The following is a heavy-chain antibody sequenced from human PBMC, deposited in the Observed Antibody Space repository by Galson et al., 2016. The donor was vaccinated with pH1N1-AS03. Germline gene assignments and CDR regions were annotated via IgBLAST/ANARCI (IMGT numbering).Heavy chain of an antibody. J-gene: IGHJ6*03. CDR1: GFTFSSYA. Sequence: SVRVSCTASGFTFSSYATNWVRQAPGKGLEWVGGINPGGGNTGYAHTVQGRVTITRDTSVSTRYMEMSSLRAEDTALYYCAKGGLDGVSAFEGAPHHIDVWGKGTTVTVSS. CDR2: INPGGGNT. V-gene: IGHV1-8*03. D-gene: IGHD2-21*01. CDR3: AKGGLDGVSAFEGAPHHIDV.